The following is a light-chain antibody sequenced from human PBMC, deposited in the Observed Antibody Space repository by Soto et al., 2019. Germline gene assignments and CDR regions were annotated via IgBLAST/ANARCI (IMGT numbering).Light chain of an antibody. Sequence: IQMTQSPSSLSASVGGRVTITWRASQGISTYLAWYQQKPGKVPKLLIYAASTLQSGVPSRFSGSGSGTEFTLTISSLQPEDVATYYCQKYNSAPLTFGGGTKVEIK. CDR3: QKYNSAPLT. CDR1: QGISTY. J-gene: IGKJ4*01. CDR2: AAS. V-gene: IGKV1-27*01.